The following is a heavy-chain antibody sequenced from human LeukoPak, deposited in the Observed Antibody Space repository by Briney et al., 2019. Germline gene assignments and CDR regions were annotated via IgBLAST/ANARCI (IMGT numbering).Heavy chain of an antibody. V-gene: IGHV4-34*01. J-gene: IGHJ5*02. Sequence: SETLSLTCAVYGGSFSGYYWSWIRQPPGKGLEWIGEINHSGSTNYNPSLKSRVTISVDTSKNQFSLKLSSVTAADTAVYYCARVVPATKWSNWFDPWGQGTLVTVSP. CDR3: ARVVPATKWSNWFDP. CDR2: INHSGST. CDR1: GGSFSGYY. D-gene: IGHD2-2*01.